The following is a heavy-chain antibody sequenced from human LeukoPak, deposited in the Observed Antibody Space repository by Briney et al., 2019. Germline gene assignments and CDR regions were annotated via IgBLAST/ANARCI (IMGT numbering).Heavy chain of an antibody. CDR2: IYYSGST. CDR3: ARDPRGDYHLTYWYFDL. Sequence: SETLSLTCTVSGGSISRSRYYWGWIRQPPGKGLEWIGYIYYSGSTNYNPSLKSRVTISVDTSKNQFSLKLSSVTAADTAVYYCARDPRGDYHLTYWYFDLWGRGTLVTVSS. V-gene: IGHV4-61*01. J-gene: IGHJ2*01. D-gene: IGHD4-17*01. CDR1: GGSISRSRYY.